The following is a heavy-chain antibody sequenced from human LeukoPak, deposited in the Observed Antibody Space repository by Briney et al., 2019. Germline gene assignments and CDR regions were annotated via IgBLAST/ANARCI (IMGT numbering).Heavy chain of an antibody. CDR2: ISGSGGST. CDR3: AKDGWELRVIPYYFDY. Sequence: PGGSLRLSCAASGFTFSSYAMSWVRQAPGKGLEWVSAISGSGGSTYYADSVKGRFTISRDNSKNTLYLQMNNLRAEDTAVYYCAKDGWELRVIPYYFDYWGQGTLVTVSS. D-gene: IGHD1-26*01. J-gene: IGHJ4*02. CDR1: GFTFSSYA. V-gene: IGHV3-23*01.